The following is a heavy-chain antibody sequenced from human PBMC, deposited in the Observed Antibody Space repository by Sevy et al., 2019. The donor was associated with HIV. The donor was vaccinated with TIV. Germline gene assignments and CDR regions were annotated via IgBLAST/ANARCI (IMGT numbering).Heavy chain of an antibody. CDR1: GFTFSYYG. D-gene: IGHD2-21*01. Sequence: GGCLRLSCVSSGFTFSYYGMHWVRQAPGKGLEWVAVIWYDGSKQYYADSVKGRFTISRDNSDNTLYLQMNSLRAEDTAVYYCSRDYSGLFDYWGQGTTVTVSS. J-gene: IGHJ4*02. CDR3: SRDYSGLFDY. CDR2: IWYDGSKQ. V-gene: IGHV3-33*01.